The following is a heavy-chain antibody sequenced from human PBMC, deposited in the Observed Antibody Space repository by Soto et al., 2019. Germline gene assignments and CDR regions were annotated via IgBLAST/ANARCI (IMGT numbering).Heavy chain of an antibody. Sequence: EVQLVESGGGLVQPGRSLRLSCAASGFTFDDYAMNWVRQAPGKGLEWVSGISWNRGSIGYADSVKGRFTISRDNAKNSLYLQMNSLRAEDTALYYCAKVSYSGYSGEIDYWGQGTLVTVSS. CDR3: AKVSYSGYSGEIDY. D-gene: IGHD5-12*01. CDR1: GFTFDDYA. V-gene: IGHV3-9*01. J-gene: IGHJ4*02. CDR2: ISWNRGSI.